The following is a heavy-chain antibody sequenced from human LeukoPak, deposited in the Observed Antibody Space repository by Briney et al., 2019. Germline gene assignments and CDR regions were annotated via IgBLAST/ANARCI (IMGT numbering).Heavy chain of an antibody. CDR3: ARRGTSSSWAHFDY. V-gene: IGHV3-7*05. CDR1: GFTLSSYW. Sequence: GGSLRLSCAASGFTLSSYWMSWVRQAPGKGLEWVANIKQDGSEKYYLDSVKGRFTISRDNAKNSLYLQMNSLRAEDTALYYCARRGTSSSWAHFDYWGQGTLVTVSS. CDR2: IKQDGSEK. D-gene: IGHD6-13*01. J-gene: IGHJ4*02.